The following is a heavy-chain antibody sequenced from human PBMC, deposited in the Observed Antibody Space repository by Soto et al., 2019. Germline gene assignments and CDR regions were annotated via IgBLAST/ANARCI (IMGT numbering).Heavy chain of an antibody. CDR2: VYYTGIT. V-gene: IGHV4-59*01. D-gene: IGHD6-13*01. J-gene: IGHJ4*02. CDR1: GGSITYYN. CDR3: ARAAAADY. Sequence: PSETLSLTCTVSGGSITYYNWGWIRQPPGKGLEWIGNVYYTGITHFNPSLKSRVSMSVDTSKNQSSLKLSSVTTADTAVYYCARAAAADYWGQGTLVTVSS.